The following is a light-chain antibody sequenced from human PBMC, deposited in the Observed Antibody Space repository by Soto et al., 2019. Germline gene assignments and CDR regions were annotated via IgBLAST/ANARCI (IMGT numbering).Light chain of an antibody. Sequence: QSVLTQPPSVSAAPGQTVTISCSGSRSNIEDNYVSWYQQLPGTAPKLLIYDNNKRPSGIPDRFSGSKSGTSATLGITGLQTGDEADYYCGTWDNSLSACVFGGGTKLTVL. CDR2: DNN. CDR1: RSNIEDNY. V-gene: IGLV1-51*01. CDR3: GTWDNSLSACV. J-gene: IGLJ2*01.